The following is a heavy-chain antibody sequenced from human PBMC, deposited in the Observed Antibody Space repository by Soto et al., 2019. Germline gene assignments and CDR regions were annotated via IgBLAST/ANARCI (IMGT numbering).Heavy chain of an antibody. CDR3: ARAQITMVRTPVGWFDP. D-gene: IGHD3-10*01. V-gene: IGHV4-59*01. CDR2: IYYSGST. CDR1: GGSISSYY. Sequence: SETLSLTSTVSGGSISSYYWSWIRQPPGKGLEWIGYIYYSGSTNYNPSLKSRVTIAVDTSKNQFSLKLSSVTAADAAVYYCARAQITMVRTPVGWFDPWGQGT. J-gene: IGHJ5*02.